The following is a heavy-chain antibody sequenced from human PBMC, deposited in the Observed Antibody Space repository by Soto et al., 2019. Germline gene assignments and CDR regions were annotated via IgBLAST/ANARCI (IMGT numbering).Heavy chain of an antibody. CDR1: GGCISSYF. V-gene: IGHV4-59*13. CDR2: IYYSGGA. Sequence: PSWSRAIARTVAGGCISSYFWGWTRHRQGGGVEWIWYIYYSGGANYNLALKSPVTISVDTSKNQFSLTLTSVPAAATAVYYCARRGLLGFYFDYWGPGTLVTGSS. J-gene: IGHJ4*02. D-gene: IGHD1-26*01. CDR3: ARRGLLGFYFDY.